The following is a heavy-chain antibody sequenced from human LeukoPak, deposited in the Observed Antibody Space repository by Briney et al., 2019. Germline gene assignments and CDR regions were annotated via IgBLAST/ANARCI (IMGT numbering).Heavy chain of an antibody. V-gene: IGHV1-69*13. Sequence: ASVKVSCKASGGTFSSYAISWVRQAPGQGLEWMGGIIPIFGTANYAQKFQGRVTITADESTSTAYMGLSSLRSEDTAVYYCARTSGYSSGYDYWGQGTLVTVSS. D-gene: IGHD6-19*01. CDR3: ARTSGYSSGYDY. CDR1: GGTFSSYA. CDR2: IIPIFGTA. J-gene: IGHJ4*02.